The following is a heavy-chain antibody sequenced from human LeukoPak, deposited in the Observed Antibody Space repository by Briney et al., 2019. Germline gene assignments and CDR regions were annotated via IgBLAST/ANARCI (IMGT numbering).Heavy chain of an antibody. CDR2: ISYDGSNK. V-gene: IGHV3-30*18. CDR3: AKPGPALGGYCSGGSCMDV. J-gene: IGHJ6*03. D-gene: IGHD2-15*01. Sequence: GGSLRLSCAASGFTFNNYGMHWVRQAPGKGLEWVAVISYDGSNKYYADSVKGRFTISRDNSKNTLYLQMNSLRAEDTAVYYCAKPGPALGGYCSGGSCMDVWGKGTTVTVSS. CDR1: GFTFNNYG.